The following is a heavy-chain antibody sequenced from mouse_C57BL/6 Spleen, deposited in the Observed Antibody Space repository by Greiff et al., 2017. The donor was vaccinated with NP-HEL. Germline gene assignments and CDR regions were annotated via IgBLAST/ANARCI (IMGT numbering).Heavy chain of an antibody. CDR3: ARPPLDYYGSSPYWYFDV. D-gene: IGHD1-1*01. CDR2: INPDSSTI. V-gene: IGHV4-1*01. Sequence: EVQLVESGGGLVQPGGSLKLSCAASGIDFSRYWMSWVRRAPGKGLEWIGEINPDSSTINYAPSLKDKFIISRDNAKNTLYLQMSKVRSEDTALYYCARPPLDYYGSSPYWYFDVWGTGTTVTVSS. J-gene: IGHJ1*03. CDR1: GIDFSRYW.